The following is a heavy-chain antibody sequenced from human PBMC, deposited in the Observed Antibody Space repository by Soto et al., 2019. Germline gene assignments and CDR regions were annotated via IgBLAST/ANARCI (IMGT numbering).Heavy chain of an antibody. J-gene: IGHJ5*02. CDR2: IWYDGSNK. Sequence: PGGSLRLSCAASGFTFSSYGMHWVRQAPGKGLEWVAVIWYDGSNKYYADSVKGRFTISRDNSKNTLYLQMNSLRAEDTAVYYCAREVIAAAGPNWFDPWGQGTLVTVSS. CDR3: AREVIAAAGPNWFDP. V-gene: IGHV3-33*01. D-gene: IGHD6-13*01. CDR1: GFTFSSYG.